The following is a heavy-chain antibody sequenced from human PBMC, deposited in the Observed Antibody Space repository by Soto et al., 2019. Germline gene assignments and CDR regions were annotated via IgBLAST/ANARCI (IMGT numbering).Heavy chain of an antibody. CDR2: IYHSGNT. D-gene: IGHD3-22*01. CDR3: PRCCYYDSSGYYYPNWFDP. J-gene: IGHJ5*02. Sequence: QLQLQESGSGLVKPSQTLSLTCAVSGGSISSGGYSWSWVRQPPGKGLEWIGYIYHSGNTYYNPSLKSRVTISVGRSKNQFSLKLSSVTAADTAVYYCPRCCYYDSSGYYYPNWFDPWGQGTLVTVSS. V-gene: IGHV4-30-2*01. CDR1: GGSISSGGYS.